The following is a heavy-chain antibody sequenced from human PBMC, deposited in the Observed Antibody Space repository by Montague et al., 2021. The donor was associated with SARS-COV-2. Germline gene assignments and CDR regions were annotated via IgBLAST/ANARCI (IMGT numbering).Heavy chain of an antibody. J-gene: IGHJ3*02. CDR3: ARRGAYSSGWYSGAFDI. Sequence: SETLSLTCTVSGGSISSYYWSWIRQPQGKGLEWIGYIYYSGSTNXNPTLKSRSTISVETSKTKFSLLLSSVTAADTAVYYCARRGAYSSGWYSGAFDIWGQGTLVTVSS. CDR1: GGSISSYY. CDR2: IYYSGST. V-gene: IGHV4-59*08. D-gene: IGHD6-19*01.